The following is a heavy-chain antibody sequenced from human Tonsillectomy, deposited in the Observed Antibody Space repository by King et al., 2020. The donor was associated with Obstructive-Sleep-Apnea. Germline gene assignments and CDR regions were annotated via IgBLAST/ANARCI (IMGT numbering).Heavy chain of an antibody. Sequence: VQLVESGGGLVEPGGSLRLSCAASGFTFNKAWLSGVRQSPGKGLEWVGRIKTKTDVGPTDYAAPVKGRFTISRDDSKNMLYVQMSSLKTEDTAVYYCTTERSGGSCHFQTWGQGTLVTVPS. CDR2: IKTKTDVGPT. D-gene: IGHD2-15*01. CDR1: GFTFNKAW. CDR3: TTERSGGSCHFQT. J-gene: IGHJ5*02. V-gene: IGHV3-15*01.